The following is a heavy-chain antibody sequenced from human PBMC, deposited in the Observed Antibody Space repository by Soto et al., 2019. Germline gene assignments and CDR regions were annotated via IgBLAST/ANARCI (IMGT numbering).Heavy chain of an antibody. J-gene: IGHJ2*01. V-gene: IGHV3-23*01. Sequence: GGSLRLSCAASGFTFSSYAMSWVRQAPGKGLEWVSAISGSGGSTYYADYVKGRFTISRDNSKNTLYLQMNCLRAEDTAVYYCAKALPGDWGSGYFDLWGRGTLVTVSS. CDR3: AKALPGDWGSGYFDL. D-gene: IGHD7-27*01. CDR2: ISGSGGST. CDR1: GFTFSSYA.